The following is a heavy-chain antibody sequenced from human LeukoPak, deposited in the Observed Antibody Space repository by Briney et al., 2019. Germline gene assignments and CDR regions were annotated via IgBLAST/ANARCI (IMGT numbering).Heavy chain of an antibody. V-gene: IGHV3-30*04. J-gene: IGHJ4*02. CDR2: ISYDGSNK. D-gene: IGHD6-19*01. CDR1: GLTFSSYA. CDR3: ARAVSIAVAGTISDCFDY. Sequence: GGSLRLSCAASGLTFSSYAMHWVRQAPGKGLEWVAVISYDGSNKYYADSVKGRFTISRDNSKNTLYLQMNSLRAEDTAVYYCARAVSIAVAGTISDCFDYWGQGTLVTVSS.